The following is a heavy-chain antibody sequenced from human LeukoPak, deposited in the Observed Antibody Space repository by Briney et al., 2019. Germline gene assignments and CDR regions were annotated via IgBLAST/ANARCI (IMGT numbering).Heavy chain of an antibody. CDR3: ARDYKYAFDN. V-gene: IGHV3-7*01. CDR2: IKPDGSAK. Sequence: GGSLRLSCAASGFNFNGYWMNWVRQAPGKGLQWVGNIKPDGSAKYYVDSVKGRFTISGDKAKNSLYLQMNSLRVEDTAVYYCARDYKYAFDNWGQGTLVTVSS. J-gene: IGHJ4*02. CDR1: GFNFNGYW. D-gene: IGHD5-24*01.